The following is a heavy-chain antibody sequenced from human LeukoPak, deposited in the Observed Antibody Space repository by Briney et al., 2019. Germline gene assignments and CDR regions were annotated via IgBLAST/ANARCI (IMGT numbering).Heavy chain of an antibody. V-gene: IGHV3-66*02. CDR3: ARKRPRDAFDI. Sequence: GGSLRLSCAASGFTVSSNYMSWVRQAPGKGLEWVSVIYSGGSTYYADSVKGRFTISRDNSKNTLYLQMNSLRAEDTAVCYCARKRPRDAFDIWGQGTMVTVSS. D-gene: IGHD6-6*01. CDR2: IYSGGST. J-gene: IGHJ3*02. CDR1: GFTVSSNY.